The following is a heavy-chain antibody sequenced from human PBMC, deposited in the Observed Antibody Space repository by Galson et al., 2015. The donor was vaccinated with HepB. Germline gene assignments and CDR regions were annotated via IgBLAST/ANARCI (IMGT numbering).Heavy chain of an antibody. Sequence: SVKVSCKASGYTFTSYYMHWVRQAPGQGLEWMGIINPSGGSTSYAQKFQGRVTMTEDTSTDTAYMELSSLRSEDTAVYYCATAPVVTGYDAFDIWGQGTMVTVSS. CDR1: GYTFTSYY. CDR2: INPSGGST. J-gene: IGHJ3*02. V-gene: IGHV1-46*01. D-gene: IGHD4-23*01. CDR3: ATAPVVTGYDAFDI.